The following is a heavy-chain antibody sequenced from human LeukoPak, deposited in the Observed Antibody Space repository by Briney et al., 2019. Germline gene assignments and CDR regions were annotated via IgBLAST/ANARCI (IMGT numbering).Heavy chain of an antibody. D-gene: IGHD3-3*01. CDR3: ARGKKKVTIFGVVIGLEWFDP. J-gene: IGHJ5*02. CDR1: GYTFTSYD. CDR2: MNPNSGNT. V-gene: IGHV1-8*01. Sequence: ASVKVSCKASGYTFTSYDINWVRQATGQGLEWMGWMNPNSGNTGYAQKFQGRVTMTRNTSISTACMELSSLRSEDTAVYYCARGKKKVTIFGVVIGLEWFDPWGQGTLVTVSS.